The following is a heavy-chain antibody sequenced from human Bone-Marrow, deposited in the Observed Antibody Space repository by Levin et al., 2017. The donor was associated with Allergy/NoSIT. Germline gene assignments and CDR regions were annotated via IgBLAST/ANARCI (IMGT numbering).Heavy chain of an antibody. CDR2: INPNSCGP. CDR1: GYTFTGYY. J-gene: IGHJ4*02. Sequence: ASVKVSCQASGYTFTGYYLHWVRQAPGQGPEWMGWINPNSCGPNYAQKFQGRVTMTRDTSISTAYMELSRLRSDDTAVYYCARLSHYNDSCWGPGTLVTVSS. CDR3: ARLSHYNDSC. D-gene: IGHD3-22*01. V-gene: IGHV1-2*02.